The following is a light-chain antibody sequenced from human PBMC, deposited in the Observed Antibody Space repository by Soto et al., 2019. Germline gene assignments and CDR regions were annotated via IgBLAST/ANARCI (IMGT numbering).Light chain of an antibody. CDR1: QSVLYSSNNKNY. Sequence: DIVMTQSPDSLAVSLGERATINCKSSQSVLYSSNNKNYLVWYQQKPGQPPKLLIHWASTRESGVPDRFSGSGSGKDFTLTISSLQAEDVAVYYCQQYYSIPYSFGQGTKLEIK. CDR2: WAS. J-gene: IGKJ2*03. V-gene: IGKV4-1*01. CDR3: QQYYSIPYS.